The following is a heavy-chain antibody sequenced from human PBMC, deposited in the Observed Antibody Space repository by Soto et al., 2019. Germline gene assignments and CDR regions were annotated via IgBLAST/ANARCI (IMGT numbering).Heavy chain of an antibody. Sequence: QVQLVQSGAEVKKPGSSVKVSCKASGGTFSSYAISWVRQAPGQGLEWMGGIIPIFGTANYAQKFQGRVTITVDESTITAYMELGSLRSEDTSVYYCARGLFPYYYYYYGLDVWGQGTTVNASS. CDR2: IIPIFGTA. CDR3: ARGLFPYYYYYYGLDV. V-gene: IGHV1-69*01. CDR1: GGTFSSYA. D-gene: IGHD2-21*01. J-gene: IGHJ6*02.